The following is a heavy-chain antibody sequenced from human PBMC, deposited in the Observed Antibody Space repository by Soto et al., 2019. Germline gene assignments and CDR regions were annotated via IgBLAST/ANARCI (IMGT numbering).Heavy chain of an antibody. CDR1: GYTFTSYH. CDR2: INPSGGST. D-gene: IGHD2-15*01. Sequence: GASVKVSCKASGYTFTSYHMHWVRQAPGQGLEWMGIINPSGGSTNYAQKFQGRVTMTRDTSTSTVYTELSSLRSEDTAVYYCAKVPRYCSGGSCYGGYCEYWGQGTLVTVSS. CDR3: AKVPRYCSGGSCYGGYCEY. V-gene: IGHV1-46*01. J-gene: IGHJ4*02.